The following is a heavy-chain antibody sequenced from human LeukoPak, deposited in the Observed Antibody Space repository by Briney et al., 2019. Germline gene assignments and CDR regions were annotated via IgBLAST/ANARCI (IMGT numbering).Heavy chain of an antibody. CDR3: VRVKGGIFEF. D-gene: IGHD1-26*01. J-gene: IGHJ4*02. V-gene: IGHV6-1*01. CDR2: TYYRSKWSN. CDR1: GDSVSSISVT. Sequence: SQTLSLTCAIYGDSVSSISVTWNWIRQSPSRCLEWLGRTYYRSKWSNDYALSVKSRITIYPDTSKNDFSLQLSSVTPDDTAIYYCVRVKGGIFEFWGQGTPVTVSS.